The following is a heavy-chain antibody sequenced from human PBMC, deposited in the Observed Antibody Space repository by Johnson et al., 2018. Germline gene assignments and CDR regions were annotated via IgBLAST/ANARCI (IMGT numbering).Heavy chain of an antibody. CDR1: GFTFSSYS. CDR2: ISSSSSYI. V-gene: IGHV3-21*01. J-gene: IGHJ6*03. CDR3: ARVYYYDSSGPEGDYYDYMDV. Sequence: VQLVESGGGLVKPGGSLRLSCAASGFTFSSYSMNWVRQAPGKGLEWVSSISSSSSYIYYADSVKGRFTISRDNAKNSLYLQMNSRRAEDTAVYYCARVYYYDSSGPEGDYYDYMDVWGKGTTVTVSS. D-gene: IGHD3-22*01.